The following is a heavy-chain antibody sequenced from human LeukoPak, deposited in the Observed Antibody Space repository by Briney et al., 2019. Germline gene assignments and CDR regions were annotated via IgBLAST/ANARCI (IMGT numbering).Heavy chain of an antibody. D-gene: IGHD3-22*01. CDR1: GGSFSGYY. CDR3: ARAHSSGYYY. J-gene: IGHJ4*02. V-gene: IGHV4-34*01. CDR2: INHSGST. Sequence: SGTLSLTCAVYGGSFSGYYWSWIRQPPGKGLEWIGEINHSGSTNYNPSLKSRVTISVDTSKNQFSLKLSSVTAADTAVYYCARAHSSGYYYWGQGTLVTVSS.